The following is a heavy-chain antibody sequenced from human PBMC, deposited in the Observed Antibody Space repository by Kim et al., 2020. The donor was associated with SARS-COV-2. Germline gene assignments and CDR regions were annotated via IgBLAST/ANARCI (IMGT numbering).Heavy chain of an antibody. CDR2: IYYSGST. J-gene: IGHJ4*02. CDR3: ARRRFLEWLGVFDY. V-gene: IGHV4-39*01. Sequence: SETLSLTCTVSGGSISSSSYYWGWIRQPPGKGLEWIGSIYYSGSTYYNPSLKSRVTISVDTSKNQFSLKLSSVTAADTAVYYCARRRFLEWLGVFDYWGQGTLVTVSS. CDR1: GGSISSSSYY. D-gene: IGHD3-3*01.